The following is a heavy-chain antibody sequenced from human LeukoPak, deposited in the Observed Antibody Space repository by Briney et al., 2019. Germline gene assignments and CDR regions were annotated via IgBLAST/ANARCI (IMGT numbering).Heavy chain of an antibody. V-gene: IGHV3-64D*06. D-gene: IGHD4-11*01. CDR1: GFTFSSYP. J-gene: IGHJ4*02. CDR2: ISSNGGST. Sequence: GGSLRLSCEGSGFTFSSYPMHWVRQAPGRGLEYVSRISSNGGSTYYANSVKGRFTISRDNSKNTLYLQMSSLRAEDTAVYYCVKVNSNYFDYWGQGTLVTVSS. CDR3: VKVNSNYFDY.